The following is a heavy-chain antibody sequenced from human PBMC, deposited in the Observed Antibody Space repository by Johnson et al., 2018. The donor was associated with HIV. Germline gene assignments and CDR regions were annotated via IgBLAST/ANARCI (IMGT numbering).Heavy chain of an antibody. V-gene: IGHV3-43*01. Sequence: LVESGGVVVQPGGSLRLSCAASGFTFDDYTMHWVRQAPGKGLEWVSLIRWDGGSTYYDDSVKGRFTISRDNNKNSLYLQINSLRTEDTALYYCAKNAQGPLVRGAFDIWGQGTMVTVSS. CDR3: AKNAQGPLVRGAFDI. D-gene: IGHD3-10*01. CDR1: GFTFDDYT. CDR2: IRWDGGST. J-gene: IGHJ3*02.